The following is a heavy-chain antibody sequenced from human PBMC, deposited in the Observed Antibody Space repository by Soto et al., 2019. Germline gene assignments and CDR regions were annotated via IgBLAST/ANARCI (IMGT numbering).Heavy chain of an antibody. CDR2: ISGSGGST. Sequence: GGSLRLSCAASGFTFSSYAMSWVRQAPGKGLEWVSAISGSGGSTYYADSVKGRFTISRDNSKNTLYLQMNSLRAEDTAVYYCAKGGRGYSSPILPIDIWGQGTMVTVSS. D-gene: IGHD6-13*01. V-gene: IGHV3-23*01. CDR1: GFTFSSYA. J-gene: IGHJ3*02. CDR3: AKGGRGYSSPILPIDI.